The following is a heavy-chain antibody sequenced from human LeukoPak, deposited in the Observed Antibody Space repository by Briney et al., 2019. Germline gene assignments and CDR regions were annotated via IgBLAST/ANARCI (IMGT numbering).Heavy chain of an antibody. Sequence: PGGSLRLSCSASGFTFSRYAMHWVRQAPGKGLEYVSAISSNGGSTYYADSVKGRFTISRDNSKNTLYLQMSSLRAQVTAVYYCVIGSVDAFDIWGQGTMVTVSS. CDR3: VIGSVDAFDI. CDR1: GFTFSRYA. D-gene: IGHD3-10*01. J-gene: IGHJ3*02. V-gene: IGHV3-64D*09. CDR2: ISSNGGST.